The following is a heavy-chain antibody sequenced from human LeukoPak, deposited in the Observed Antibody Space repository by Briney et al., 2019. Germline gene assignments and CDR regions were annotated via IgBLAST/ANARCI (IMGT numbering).Heavy chain of an antibody. CDR2: INPSGGST. D-gene: IGHD3-22*01. CDR1: GYTFTSYY. V-gene: IGHV1-46*01. Sequence: GASVKVSCKASGYTFTSYYMHWVRQAPGQGLEWMGIINPSGGSTSYAQKFQGRVTITADESTSTAYMELSSLRSEDTAVYYCARDSAGDSSGYSLAFDIWGQGTMVTVSS. J-gene: IGHJ3*02. CDR3: ARDSAGDSSGYSLAFDI.